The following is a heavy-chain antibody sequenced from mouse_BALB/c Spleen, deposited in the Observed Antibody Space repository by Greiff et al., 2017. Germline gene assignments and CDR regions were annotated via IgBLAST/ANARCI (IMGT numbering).Heavy chain of an antibody. Sequence: EVQGVESGGGLVQPGGSLKLSCAASGFTFSSYTMSWVRQTPEKRLEWVAYISNGGGSTYYPDTVKGRFTISRDNAKNTLYLQMSSLKSEDTAMYYCARHYYGSSYDYAMDYWGQGTSVTVSS. CDR2: ISNGGGST. CDR1: GFTFSSYT. D-gene: IGHD1-1*01. V-gene: IGHV5-12-2*01. CDR3: ARHYYGSSYDYAMDY. J-gene: IGHJ4*01.